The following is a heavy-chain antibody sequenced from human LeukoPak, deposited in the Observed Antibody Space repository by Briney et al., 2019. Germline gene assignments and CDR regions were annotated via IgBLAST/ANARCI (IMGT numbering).Heavy chain of an antibody. V-gene: IGHV1-2*02. CDR2: INPTSGDT. Sequence: GASVKVPCKTSGYTFSAYYMHWVRLAPGQGLEWMGWINPTSGDTNYAQKFQGRVTMTRDTSTSTAYMDLSRLRSDDTAVYFCARDLGLVKAAVAGRGIDYWGQGTLVAVSS. D-gene: IGHD6-19*01. J-gene: IGHJ4*02. CDR1: GYTFSAYY. CDR3: ARDLGLVKAAVAGRGIDY.